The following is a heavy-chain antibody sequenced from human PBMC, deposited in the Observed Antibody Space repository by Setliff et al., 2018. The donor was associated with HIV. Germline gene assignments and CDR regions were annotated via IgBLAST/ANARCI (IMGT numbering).Heavy chain of an antibody. J-gene: IGHJ4*02. Sequence: ASVKVSCKASGYSFTGYYVNWVRQAPGQGLEWMGRINPKSGATNLAQKFQGRVTLTRDTSVTTVYMDLTSLRSDDTAVYYCARKDGVGYCDSNSCYGIGPIDFWGQGSLVTGSS. D-gene: IGHD2-2*01. CDR2: INPKSGAT. CDR3: ARKDGVGYCDSNSCYGIGPIDF. V-gene: IGHV1-2*06. CDR1: GYSFTGYY.